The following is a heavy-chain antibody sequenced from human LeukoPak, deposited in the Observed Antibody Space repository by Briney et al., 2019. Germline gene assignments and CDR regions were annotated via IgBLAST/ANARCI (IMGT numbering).Heavy chain of an antibody. CDR2: ISSNGGST. CDR1: GFTFSSYA. V-gene: IGHV3-64*01. D-gene: IGHD2-2*01. CDR3: ARDDSTSCGYDY. J-gene: IGHJ4*02. Sequence: GGSLRLSCAASGFTFSSYAMHWLRQAPGKGLEYVSAISSNGGSTYYANSVKGRFTISRDNSKNTLYLQMGSLRAEDMAVYYCARDDSTSCGYDYWGQGTLVTVSS.